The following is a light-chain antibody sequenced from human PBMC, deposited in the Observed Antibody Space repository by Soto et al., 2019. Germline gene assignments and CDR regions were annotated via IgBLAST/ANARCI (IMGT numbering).Light chain of an antibody. CDR3: SSNTSTTTVV. CDR2: EVS. Sequence: QSALTQPASVSGSPGQSITISCTGTSSDVGGYNYVSWYQQHPGTVPKLMIYEVSNRPSGVSNRFSGSKSGNTASLTISGLEEEDESYYYCSSNTSTTTVVFGGGTKLTVL. V-gene: IGLV2-14*01. CDR1: SSDVGGYNY. J-gene: IGLJ2*01.